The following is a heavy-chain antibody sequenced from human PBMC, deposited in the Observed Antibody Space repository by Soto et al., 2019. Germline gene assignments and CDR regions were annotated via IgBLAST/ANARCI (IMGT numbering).Heavy chain of an antibody. Sequence: QVQLVQSGAEVKKPGSSVKVSCKTSGVSFNNNGIGWVRQAPGHGLEWMGGVSPPFRTSNYARNFQGGISITADASTGTCNMELSSLTSEDTAQYYCARVLYYGSGSYSPYGMDVWGQGTTVTVSS. CDR3: ARVLYYGSGSYSPYGMDV. D-gene: IGHD3-10*01. V-gene: IGHV1-69*01. J-gene: IGHJ6*02. CDR1: GVSFNNNG. CDR2: VSPPFRTS.